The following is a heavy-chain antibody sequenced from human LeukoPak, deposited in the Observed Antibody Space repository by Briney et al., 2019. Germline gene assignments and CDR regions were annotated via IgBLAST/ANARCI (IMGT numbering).Heavy chain of an antibody. CDR3: ARAVVYGVEMATIRWYYYYYYMDV. Sequence: PSETLSLTXAVYGGSFSGYYWSWIRQPPGKGMEWIGAINHSGSTNYNPSLKSRVTISVDTSKNQFSLKLSSVTAADTAVYYCARAVVYGVEMATIRWYYYYYYMDVWGKGTTVTVSS. CDR2: INHSGST. J-gene: IGHJ6*03. D-gene: IGHD5-24*01. CDR1: GGSFSGYY. V-gene: IGHV4-34*01.